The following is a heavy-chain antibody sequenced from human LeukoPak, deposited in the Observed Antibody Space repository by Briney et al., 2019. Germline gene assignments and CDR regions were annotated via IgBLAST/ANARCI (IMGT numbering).Heavy chain of an antibody. CDR3: AKDLGVYDFWSGYSPFDY. D-gene: IGHD3-3*01. CDR1: GFTFSSYG. CDR2: TRYDGSNK. Sequence: GGSLRLSCAASGFTFSSYGMHWVRQAPGKGLEWVAFTRYDGSNKYYADSVKGRFTISRDNSKDTLYLQMNTLREEDTAVYYCAKDLGVYDFWSGYSPFDYWGQGALVTVSS. J-gene: IGHJ4*02. V-gene: IGHV3-30*02.